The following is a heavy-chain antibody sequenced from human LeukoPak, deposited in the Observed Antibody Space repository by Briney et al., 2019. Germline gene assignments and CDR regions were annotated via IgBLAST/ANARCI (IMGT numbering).Heavy chain of an antibody. V-gene: IGHV3-48*04. D-gene: IGHD4-23*01. J-gene: IGHJ4*02. CDR1: GFTFSSYN. Sequence: GGSLRLSCAASGFTFSSYNMNWVRQAPGKGLEWVSYISSSSSTIYYADSVKGRFTISRDNAKNSLYLQMNSLRAEDTAVYYCAKTAPGRWQNYFDYWGQGTLVTVSS. CDR3: AKTAPGRWQNYFDY. CDR2: ISSSSSTI.